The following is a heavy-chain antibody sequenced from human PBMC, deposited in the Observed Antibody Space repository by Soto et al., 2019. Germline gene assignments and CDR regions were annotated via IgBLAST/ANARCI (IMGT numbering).Heavy chain of an antibody. V-gene: IGHV1-46*01. D-gene: IGHD6-19*01. CDR3: ARGLAVAYSPPLL. CDR1: GYTFTTDY. Sequence: QVQLVQSGAEVKKPGASVKVSCKASGYTFTTDYLHWVQQAPGQGLQWMGIINPSGGRTRYAQQRQGRVTMTRDTSCGIVYMYRSSLRSEDAAVYYGARGLAVAYSPPLLWGQGTLVTVSS. CDR2: INPSGGRT. J-gene: IGHJ4*02.